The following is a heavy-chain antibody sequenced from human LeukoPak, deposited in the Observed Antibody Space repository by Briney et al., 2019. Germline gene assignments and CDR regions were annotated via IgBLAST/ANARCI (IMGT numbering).Heavy chain of an antibody. CDR3: ARGGSDYGGNLYYFDY. CDR1: GFTFSSYD. Sequence: GGSLRLSCAASGFTFSSYDMHWVRQATGKGLEWVSAIGTAGDTYYPGSVKGRFTISRENAKNSLYLQMNSLRARDTAVYYCARGGSDYGGNLYYFDYWGQGTLVTVSS. J-gene: IGHJ4*02. CDR2: IGTAGDT. V-gene: IGHV3-13*04. D-gene: IGHD4-23*01.